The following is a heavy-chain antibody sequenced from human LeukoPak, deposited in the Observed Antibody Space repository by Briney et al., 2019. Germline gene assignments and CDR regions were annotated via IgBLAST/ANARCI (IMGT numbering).Heavy chain of an antibody. J-gene: IGHJ5*02. CDR3: ARLFYEDYGDFPGEFDP. V-gene: IGHV1-46*01. D-gene: IGHD4-17*01. Sequence: ASVKVSCKASGYTFTSYYMHWVRQAPGQGLEWMGIINPSGGSTSYAQKFQGRVTMTRDMSTSTVYMELSSLRSEDTAVYYCARLFYEDYGDFPGEFDPWGQGTLVTVSS. CDR1: GYTFTSYY. CDR2: INPSGGST.